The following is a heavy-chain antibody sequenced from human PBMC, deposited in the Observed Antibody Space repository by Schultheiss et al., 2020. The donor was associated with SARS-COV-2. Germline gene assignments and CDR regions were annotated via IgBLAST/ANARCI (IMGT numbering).Heavy chain of an antibody. J-gene: IGHJ4*02. CDR3: ARDSGLDVFDY. Sequence: GGSLRLSCAASGFTFSSYAMSWVRQAPGKGLEWVSAISGSGGSTYYADSVKGRFTISRDNSKNTLYLQMNSLRAADTAVYYCARDSGLDVFDYWGQGTLVTVSS. CDR1: GFTFSSYA. D-gene: IGHD3-10*01. V-gene: IGHV3-23*01. CDR2: ISGSGGST.